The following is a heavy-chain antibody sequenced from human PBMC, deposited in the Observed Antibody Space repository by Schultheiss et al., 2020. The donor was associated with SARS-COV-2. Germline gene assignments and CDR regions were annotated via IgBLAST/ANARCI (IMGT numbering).Heavy chain of an antibody. V-gene: IGHV3-11*04. J-gene: IGHJ5*02. CDR2: ISASGNII. D-gene: IGHD6-19*01. CDR3: AREGSIAVAGWFDP. Sequence: GGSLRLSCVASEFTFSDYYMSWIRQAPGKGLEWVSFISASGNIIHYADSVKGRFTISRDNAKNSLYLQMNSLRAEDTAVYYCAREGSIAVAGWFDPWGQGTLVTVSS. CDR1: EFTFSDYY.